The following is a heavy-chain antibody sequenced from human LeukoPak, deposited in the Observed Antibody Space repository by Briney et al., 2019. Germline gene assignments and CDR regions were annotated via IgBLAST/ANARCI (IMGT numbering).Heavy chain of an antibody. V-gene: IGHV3-23*01. D-gene: IGHD3-10*01. Sequence: GGSLRLSCAASGFTFSSYAMSWVRQAPGKGLEWVSGLSGSGGSTYYADSVKGRFTVSRDNSKNTLYLQMNSLRAEDTAVYYCAKYGDYYASHWGQGTLVTVSS. CDR1: GFTFSSYA. CDR2: LSGSGGST. CDR3: AKYGDYYASH. J-gene: IGHJ4*02.